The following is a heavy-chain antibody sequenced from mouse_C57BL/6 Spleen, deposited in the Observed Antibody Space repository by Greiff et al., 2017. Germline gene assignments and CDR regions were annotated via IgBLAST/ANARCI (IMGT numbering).Heavy chain of an antibody. D-gene: IGHD2-3*01. CDR2: IWSDGST. CDR3: ARHGGDGYPLDY. V-gene: IGHV2-6-1*01. J-gene: IGHJ2*01. Sequence: VKLMESGPGLVAPSQSLSITCTVSGFSLTSYGVHWVRQPPGKGLEWLVVIWSDGSTTYNSALKSRLSISKDNSKSQVFLKMNSLQTDDTAMYYCARHGGDGYPLDYWGQGTTLTVSS. CDR1: GFSLTSYG.